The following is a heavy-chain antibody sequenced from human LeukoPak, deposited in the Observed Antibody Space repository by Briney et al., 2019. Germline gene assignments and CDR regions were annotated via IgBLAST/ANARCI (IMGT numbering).Heavy chain of an antibody. V-gene: IGHV4-59*01. CDR2: VFYSGST. J-gene: IGHJ3*02. CDR3: ARDVGSSGYNAFDI. Sequence: SETLSLTCTVSGGSISSYYWSWIRQPPGKGLEWIGYVFYSGSTNYNPSLKSRVTISVDTSKNQFSLKLSSVTAADTAVYYCARDVGSSGYNAFDIWGQGTVVTVSP. CDR1: GGSISSYY. D-gene: IGHD3-22*01.